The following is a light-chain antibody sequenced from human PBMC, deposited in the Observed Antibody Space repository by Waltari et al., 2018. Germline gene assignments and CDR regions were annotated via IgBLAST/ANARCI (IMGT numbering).Light chain of an antibody. V-gene: IGLV6-57*03. J-gene: IGLJ6*01. CDR3: QSYDNNNNNV. CDR1: SGSIASNY. Sequence: NFMLTQPHSVSESPGKTVMISCTRSSGSIASNYVQWSQQRPGSAPTTVIYEDNQRPSGVPDRFSGSIASSSNSASLTISGLKTEDEADYYCQSYDNNNNNVFGSGTKVTVL. CDR2: EDN.